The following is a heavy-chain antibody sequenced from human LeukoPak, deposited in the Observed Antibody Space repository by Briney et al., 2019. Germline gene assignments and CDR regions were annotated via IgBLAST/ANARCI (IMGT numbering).Heavy chain of an antibody. CDR1: GLIFSNYW. J-gene: IGHJ5*02. V-gene: IGHV3-7*03. CDR2: IKEDGSET. Sequence: GGSLRLSCAASGLIFSNYWMTWVRQAPGKGLEWVANIKEDGSETYYVDSVKGRFTISRDNDKNTLYLQMNSLRAEDTAVYYCAKDPPQYCSGGSCFNWFDPWGQGTLVTVSS. CDR3: AKDPPQYCSGGSCFNWFDP. D-gene: IGHD2-15*01.